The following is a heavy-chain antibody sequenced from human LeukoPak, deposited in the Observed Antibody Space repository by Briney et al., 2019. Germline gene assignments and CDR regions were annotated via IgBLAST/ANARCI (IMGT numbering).Heavy chain of an antibody. CDR1: GGSISSGGYY. CDR2: IYYSGST. D-gene: IGHD2-15*01. CDR3: AGLVVVAATGY. J-gene: IGHJ4*02. V-gene: IGHV4-31*03. Sequence: SETLSLTCTVSGGSISSGGYYWSWIRQHPGKGLEWIGYIYYSGSTYYNPSLKSRVTISVDTSKNQFSPKLSSVTAADTAVYYCAGLVVVAATGYWGQGTLVTVSS.